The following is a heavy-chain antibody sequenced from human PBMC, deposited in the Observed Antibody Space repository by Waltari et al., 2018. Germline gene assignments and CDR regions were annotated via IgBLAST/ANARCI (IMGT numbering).Heavy chain of an antibody. CDR3: VGHRLAWYFDL. CDR1: GVSMDDSSYY. CDR2: VYYNGNT. V-gene: IGHV4-39*01. D-gene: IGHD6-19*01. J-gene: IGHJ2*01. Sequence: QLQLQESGPGLVKPSETLSLTCTVSGVSMDDSSYYWGWLRQPPGKGLEWIGSVYYNGNTHHNPSLKSRVTVSGDTSKNQFSLMLNSVTAADTAVYYCVGHRLAWYFDLWGRGTLVTVSS.